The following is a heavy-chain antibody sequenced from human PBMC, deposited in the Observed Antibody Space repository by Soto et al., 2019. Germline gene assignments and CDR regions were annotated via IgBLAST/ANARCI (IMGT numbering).Heavy chain of an antibody. CDR2: VNQDGSAK. V-gene: IGHV3-7*04. D-gene: IGHD3-16*01. Sequence: EVQLVESGGGLVQPGGSLTLSCAASGFTYSRHWMSWVRQAPWKGLEWVANVNQDGSAKYYVESVKGRFTISRDNAKSSRLLQMNSLRAEDTAVYYCVMAIGGSEAYWGQGTLVTVSS. CDR3: VMAIGGSEAY. CDR1: GFTYSRHW. J-gene: IGHJ4*02.